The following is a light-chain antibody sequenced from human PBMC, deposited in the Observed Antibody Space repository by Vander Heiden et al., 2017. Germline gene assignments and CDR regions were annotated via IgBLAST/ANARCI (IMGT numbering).Light chain of an antibody. Sequence: DIQMTQSPSILSASVGDRVTITCRASQTISNWLAWYQVKPGKAPKLLIREASSLERGVPLRFSGGGSGTYFTLTISSLQPDDFATYYCQQYNRAWTFGQGT. J-gene: IGKJ1*01. CDR2: EAS. CDR1: QTISNW. CDR3: QQYNRAWT. V-gene: IGKV1-5*03.